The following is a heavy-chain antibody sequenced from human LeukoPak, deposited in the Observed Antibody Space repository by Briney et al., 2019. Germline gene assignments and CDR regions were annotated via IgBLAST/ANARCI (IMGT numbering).Heavy chain of an antibody. V-gene: IGHV4-59*01. CDR3: ARVSRYCSSTSCYGRFDY. D-gene: IGHD2-2*01. J-gene: IGHJ4*02. CDR1: GGSISSYY. Sequence: PSETLSLTCTVSGGSISSYYWSWIRQPLGKGLEWIGYIYYSGSTNYNPSLKSRVTISVDTSKNQFSLKLSSVTAADTAVYYCARVSRYCSSTSCYGRFDYWGQGTLVTVSS. CDR2: IYYSGST.